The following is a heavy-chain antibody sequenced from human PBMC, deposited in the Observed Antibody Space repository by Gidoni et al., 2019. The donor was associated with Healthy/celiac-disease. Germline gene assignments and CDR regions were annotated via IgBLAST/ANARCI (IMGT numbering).Heavy chain of an antibody. V-gene: IGHV3-30*18. CDR3: AKDRVAARSRMDY. CDR1: GFTFSSYG. Sequence: QVQLVESGGGVVQPGRSLRLYCAASGFTFSSYGMHWVRQAPGKGLEWVAVISYDGSNKYYADSVKGRFTISRDNSKNTLYLQMNSLRAEDTAVYYCAKDRVAARSRMDYWGQGTLVTVSS. J-gene: IGHJ4*02. CDR2: ISYDGSNK. D-gene: IGHD6-6*01.